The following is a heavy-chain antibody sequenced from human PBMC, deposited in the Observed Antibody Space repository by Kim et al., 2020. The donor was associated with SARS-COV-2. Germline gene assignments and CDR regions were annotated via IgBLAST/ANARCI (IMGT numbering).Heavy chain of an antibody. D-gene: IGHD2-2*01. J-gene: IGHJ4*02. V-gene: IGHV4-59*01. Sequence: SETLSLTCTVSGGSISSYYWSWIRQPPGKGLEWIGYIYYSGSTNYNPSFKSRVTISVDTSKNQFSLKLSSVTAADTAVYYCARAPYCSSTSCLFFDYWGQGTLVTVSS. CDR2: IYYSGST. CDR1: GGSISSYY. CDR3: ARAPYCSSTSCLFFDY.